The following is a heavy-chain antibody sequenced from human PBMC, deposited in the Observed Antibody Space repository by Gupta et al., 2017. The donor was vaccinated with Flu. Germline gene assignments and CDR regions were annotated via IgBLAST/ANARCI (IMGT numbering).Heavy chain of an antibody. CDR1: GFTFRSYS. CDR2: ISSSSSYI. Sequence: EVQLVESGGGLVKPGGSLRLSCAASGFTFRSYSLNWVRQAPGKGLEWVSSISSSSSYIYYADSVKGRFTISRDNAKNSLYLQMNSLRAEDTAVYYCARENSGYSYGPNDYWGQGTLVTVSS. CDR3: ARENSGYSYGPNDY. V-gene: IGHV3-21*01. D-gene: IGHD5-18*01. J-gene: IGHJ4*02.